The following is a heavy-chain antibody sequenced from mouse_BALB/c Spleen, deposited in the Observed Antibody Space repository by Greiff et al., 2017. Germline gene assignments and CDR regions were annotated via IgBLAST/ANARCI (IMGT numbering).Heavy chain of an antibody. CDR2: INPYNDGT. CDR3: ARWRDGYDGPEAMDY. Sequence: VQLQQSGPELVKPGASVKISCKASGYTFTSYVMHWVKQKPGQGLEWIGYINPYNDGTKYNEKFKGKATLTSDKSSSTAYMELSSLTSEDSAVYYCARWRDGYDGPEAMDYWGQGTSVTVSS. J-gene: IGHJ4*01. V-gene: IGHV1-14*01. CDR1: GYTFTSYV. D-gene: IGHD2-2*01.